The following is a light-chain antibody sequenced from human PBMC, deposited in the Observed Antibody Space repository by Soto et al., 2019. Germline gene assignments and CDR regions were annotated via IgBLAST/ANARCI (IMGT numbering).Light chain of an antibody. CDR1: QSVSSY. V-gene: IGKV3-11*01. CDR2: DAS. CDR3: QQRRNWPPWT. Sequence: EIVLTQSPATLSLSPGERATLSCRASQSVSSYLAWYQQKPGQAPRLLIYDASNRATGIPARFSGSGSGTDFTLTITSFEPDDFEVYYCQQRRNWPPWTFGQGTKVEIK. J-gene: IGKJ1*01.